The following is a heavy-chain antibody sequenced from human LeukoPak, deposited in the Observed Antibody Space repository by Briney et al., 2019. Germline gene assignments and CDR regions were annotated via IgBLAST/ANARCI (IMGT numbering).Heavy chain of an antibody. CDR2: INESGDT. V-gene: IGHV4-34*01. J-gene: IGHJ5*02. CDR1: GGSFSNYF. Sequence: SDTLSPTCGVYGGSFSNYFWTWIRQSPAKGLEWVGEINESGDTDYNPSLKRRANISIDTSRSQFSLTLSSVTAADTAMYYCARVVGIAVVPGATEDNYFDPWGHGTQVTVSS. CDR3: ARVVGIAVVPGATEDNYFDP. D-gene: IGHD2-2*01.